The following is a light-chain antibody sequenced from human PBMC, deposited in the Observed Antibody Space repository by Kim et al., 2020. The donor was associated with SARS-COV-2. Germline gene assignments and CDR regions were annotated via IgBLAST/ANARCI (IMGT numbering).Light chain of an antibody. J-gene: IGKJ4*01. V-gene: IGKV3-15*01. CDR3: QQYNNMPFT. Sequence: VSPGERATLSCRTSQSVSSNLSWYQQKPGQAPRLLISGASTRDTGIPARFSGSGSGTEFTLTISSLQSEDFADYSCQQYNNMPFTFGGGTKVDIK. CDR1: QSVSSN. CDR2: GAS.